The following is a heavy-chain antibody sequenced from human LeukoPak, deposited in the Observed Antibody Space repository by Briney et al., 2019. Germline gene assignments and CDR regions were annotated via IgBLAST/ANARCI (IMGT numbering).Heavy chain of an antibody. D-gene: IGHD4-17*01. CDR1: GFTFSSYS. CDR3: ARDPNGDYIGAFDM. J-gene: IGHJ3*02. Sequence: GGSLRLSCAASGFTFSSYSMNWVRQAPGKGLEWVSSISSSSSYIYYADSAKGRFTISRDNSKYTLFLQMNSLRAEDTAVYYCARDPNGDYIGAFDMWGPGTMVTVSS. CDR2: ISSSSSYI. V-gene: IGHV3-21*04.